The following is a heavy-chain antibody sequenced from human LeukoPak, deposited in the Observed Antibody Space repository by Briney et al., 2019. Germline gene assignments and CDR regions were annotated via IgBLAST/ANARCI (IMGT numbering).Heavy chain of an antibody. D-gene: IGHD3-10*01. CDR1: RFYFIIYG. V-gene: IGHV3-30*02. Sequence: PGGSLRLSWAASRFYFIIYGMHWVRQGQSQGLDGEAFIRYDGSNKYYADCVKGRFTISRDNSKNTLYVQMNSLRAEGTAVYYCLKDLYTLWCGPALDYWGQGTLVTVSS. CDR3: LKDLYTLWCGPALDY. J-gene: IGHJ4*02. CDR2: IRYDGSNK.